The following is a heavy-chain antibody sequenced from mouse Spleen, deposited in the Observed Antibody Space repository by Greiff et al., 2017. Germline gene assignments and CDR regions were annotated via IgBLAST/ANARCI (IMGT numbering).Heavy chain of an antibody. V-gene: IGHV1-78*01. J-gene: IGHJ2*01. CDR3: ARLITTEYYFDY. CDR2: IYPRDDTT. Sequence: QVQLQQSDAELVKPGASVKISCKVSGYTFTDHTIHWMKQRPEQGLEWIGYIYPRDDTTKYNEKFKGKATLPADKSSSTAYMQLNSLTSEDSAVYFCARLITTEYYFDYWGQGTTLTVSS. D-gene: IGHD2-4*01. CDR1: GYTFTDHT.